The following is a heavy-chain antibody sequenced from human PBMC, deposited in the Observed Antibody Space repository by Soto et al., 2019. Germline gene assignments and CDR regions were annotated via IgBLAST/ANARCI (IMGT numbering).Heavy chain of an antibody. Sequence: ASVKVSCKASGYTFTSYGISWVRQAPGQGLEWMGWISAYNGNTNYAQKLQGRVTMTTGTSTSTAYMELRSLRSDDTAVYYCARDSRDYYYDSSGYNLDYWGQGTLVTVSS. CDR3: ARDSRDYYYDSSGYNLDY. CDR2: ISAYNGNT. V-gene: IGHV1-18*01. J-gene: IGHJ4*02. D-gene: IGHD3-22*01. CDR1: GYTFTSYG.